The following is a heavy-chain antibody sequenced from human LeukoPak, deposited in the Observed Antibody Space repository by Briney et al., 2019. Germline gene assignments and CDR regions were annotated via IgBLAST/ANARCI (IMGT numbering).Heavy chain of an antibody. CDR3: ASDAEGDFWSGYFVY. CDR2: INHSGST. CDR1: GGSFSGYY. J-gene: IGHJ4*02. D-gene: IGHD3-3*01. V-gene: IGHV4-34*01. Sequence: SETLSLTCAVYGGSFSGYYWSWIRQPPGKGLEWIGEINHSGSTNYNPSLKSRVTISVDTSKNQFSLKLSSVTAADTAVYYCASDAEGDFWSGYFVYWGQGTLVTVSS.